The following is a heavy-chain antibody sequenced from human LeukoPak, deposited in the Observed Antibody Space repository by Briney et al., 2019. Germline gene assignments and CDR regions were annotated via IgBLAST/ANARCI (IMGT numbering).Heavy chain of an antibody. J-gene: IGHJ4*02. CDR3: ARDMVGAYEFDY. CDR2: IYYSGST. D-gene: IGHD3-10*01. Sequence: SETLSLTCTVSGGSISSSSYYWGWIRQPPGKGLEWIGSIYYSGSTYYNPSLKSRVTISVDTSKNQFSLKLSSVTAADTAVYYCARDMVGAYEFDYWGQGTLVIVSS. V-gene: IGHV4-39*07. CDR1: GGSISSSSYY.